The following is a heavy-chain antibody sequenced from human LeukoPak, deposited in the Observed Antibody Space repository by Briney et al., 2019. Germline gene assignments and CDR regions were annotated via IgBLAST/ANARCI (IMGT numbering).Heavy chain of an antibody. CDR1: GFAFSSFA. J-gene: IGHJ6*03. CDR2: INGGGNTT. Sequence: GGSLRLSCGASGFAFSSFAMGWVRQSPGKGLEWLSTINGGGNTTFYADSVKGRFTISRDNSKNTLYLHMDGLRPDDTAIYYCTKELHVAVAVADYYYFYMDVWGRGTAVSVSS. V-gene: IGHV3-23*01. CDR3: TKELHVAVAVADYYYFYMDV. D-gene: IGHD6-19*01.